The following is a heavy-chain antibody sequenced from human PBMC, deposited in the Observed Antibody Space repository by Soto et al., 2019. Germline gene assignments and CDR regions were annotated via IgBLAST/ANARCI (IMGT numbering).Heavy chain of an antibody. CDR3: ASTPYGSSTYYYFDH. J-gene: IGHJ4*02. CDR1: GGSISSSNW. CDR2: IYHSGST. Sequence: PSETLSLTCAVSGGSISSSNWWSWVRQPPGKGLEWIGEIYHSGSTNYNPSLRSRVSISVDKSKNQFSLRLSSVTAADTAVYYCASTPYGSSTYYYFDHWGQGTLVTVSS. V-gene: IGHV4-4*02. D-gene: IGHD2-2*01.